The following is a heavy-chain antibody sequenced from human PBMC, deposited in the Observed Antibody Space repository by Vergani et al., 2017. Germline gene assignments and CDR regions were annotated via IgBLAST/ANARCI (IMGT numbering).Heavy chain of an antibody. J-gene: IGHJ6*03. CDR1: GGSISSGGYY. CDR3: ARKCTQQYCSSTSCYYYYYMDV. Sequence: QVQLQESGPGLVKPSQTLSLTCTVSGGSISSGGYYWSWIRQHPGKGLEWIGYIYYSGSTYYNPSLKSRVTISVDTSKNQFSLKLSSVTAADTAVYYCARKCTQQYCSSTSCYYYYYMDVWGKGTTVTVSS. V-gene: IGHV4-31*03. CDR2: IYYSGST. D-gene: IGHD2-2*01.